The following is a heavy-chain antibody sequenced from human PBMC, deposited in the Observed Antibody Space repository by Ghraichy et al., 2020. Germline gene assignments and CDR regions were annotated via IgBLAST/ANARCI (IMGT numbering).Heavy chain of an antibody. J-gene: IGHJ6*02. CDR1: GGSVSSGSYY. CDR2: IYYSGST. D-gene: IGHD3-22*01. CDR3: ARDSNDSSGNYYYYGMDV. V-gene: IGHV4-61*01. Sequence: SETLSLTCTVSGGSVSSGSYYWSWIRQPPGKGLEWIGYIYYSGSTNYNPSLKSRVTISVDTSKNQFSLKLSSVTAADTAVYYCARDSNDSSGNYYYYGMDVWGQGTTVTVSS.